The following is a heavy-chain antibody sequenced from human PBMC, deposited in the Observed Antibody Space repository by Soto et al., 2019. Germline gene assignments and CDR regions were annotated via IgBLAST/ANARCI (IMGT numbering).Heavy chain of an antibody. CDR2: ISAYNSNT. CDR3: ARQEYYGSGSLNY. D-gene: IGHD3-10*01. J-gene: IGHJ4*02. CDR1: GYTFTTYG. Sequence: QGQLVQSGAEVKKPGASVKVSCKASGYTFTTYGISWVRQAPGQGLEWMGWISAYNSNTNYAQKLQGRVTMTTDKATSTSYMELRSLRSEDKAVYYCARQEYYGSGSLNYWGQGTLVTVSS. V-gene: IGHV1-18*01.